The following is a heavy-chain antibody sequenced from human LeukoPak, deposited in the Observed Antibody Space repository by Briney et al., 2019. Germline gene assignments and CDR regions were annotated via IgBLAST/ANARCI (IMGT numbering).Heavy chain of an antibody. CDR3: ARDRSSGWYHFDY. J-gene: IGHJ4*02. V-gene: IGHV4-31*03. Sequence: TSETLSLTCTVSGVSISSGGYYWSWIRQHPGQGLEWIGYIYYSGSTYYNPSLKSRVTISVDTSKNQFSLKLSSVTAADTAVYYCARDRSSGWYHFDYWGQGTLATVSS. CDR1: GVSISSGGYY. CDR2: IYYSGST. D-gene: IGHD6-19*01.